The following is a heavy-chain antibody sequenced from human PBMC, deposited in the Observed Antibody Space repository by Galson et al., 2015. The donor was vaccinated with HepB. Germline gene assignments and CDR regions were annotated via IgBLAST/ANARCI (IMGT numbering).Heavy chain of an antibody. CDR3: TTEQQLVPPY. CDR2: IYSGGYT. V-gene: IGHV3-66*01. D-gene: IGHD6-6*01. J-gene: IGHJ4*02. CDR1: GFTVSKNY. Sequence: SLRLSCAASGFTVSKNYMSWLRQAQGKGLEWVSDIYSGGYTYYADSVKGRFTISRDDSKNTLYLQMNSLKTEDTAVYYCTTEQQLVPPYWGQGTLVTVSS.